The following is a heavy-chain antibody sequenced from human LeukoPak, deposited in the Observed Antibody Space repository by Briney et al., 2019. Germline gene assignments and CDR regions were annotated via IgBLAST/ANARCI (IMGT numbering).Heavy chain of an antibody. CDR1: GFTFSSYA. Sequence: GGSLRLSCAAAGFTFSSYAMSWVRQAPGKGLEWVSAISGSGGSTYYADSVKGRFTISRDNSKDALYLQMNSLRAEDTAVYYCAKRGDLGSYLDYWGQGTLVTVSS. J-gene: IGHJ4*02. CDR3: AKRGDLGSYLDY. D-gene: IGHD1-26*01. V-gene: IGHV3-23*01. CDR2: ISGSGGST.